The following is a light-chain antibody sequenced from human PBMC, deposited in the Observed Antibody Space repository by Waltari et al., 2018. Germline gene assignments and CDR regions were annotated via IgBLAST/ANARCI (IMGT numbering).Light chain of an antibody. J-gene: IGLJ2*01. Sequence: GNHDYVSWYQQHPGKAPKLLIYEGTNRPSGVSTRFSGSKSGSTASLTISGLQADDEAHYYCSSYTGSTTLLVFGGGTDLTVL. CDR2: EGT. V-gene: IGLV2-14*01. CDR3: SSYTGSTTLLV. CDR1: GNHDY.